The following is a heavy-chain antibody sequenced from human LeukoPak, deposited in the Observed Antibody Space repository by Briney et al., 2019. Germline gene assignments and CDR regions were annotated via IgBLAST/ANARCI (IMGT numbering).Heavy chain of an antibody. Sequence: SETLSLTCSVSGGSIGSYHWNWIRQPSGKGLEWIGIVFNNGGTKHNPSLKSRVAISVDTSKNQFALKLSSVTAVDTAVYYCVASYGGYVLDYWGQGALVIVSS. D-gene: IGHD5-12*01. CDR2: VFNNGGT. V-gene: IGHV4-59*01. J-gene: IGHJ4*02. CDR1: GGSIGSYH. CDR3: VASYGGYVLDY.